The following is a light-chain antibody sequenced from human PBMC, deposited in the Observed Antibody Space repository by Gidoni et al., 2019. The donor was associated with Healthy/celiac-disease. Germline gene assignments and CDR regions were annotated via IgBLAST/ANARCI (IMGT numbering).Light chain of an antibody. CDR3: QQYNSYPWT. J-gene: IGKJ1*01. Sequence: DIQMTQSPSTLSASVGDRVTITCRASQSISSWLAWYQQKPGKAPKLLIYKASSLESGVPARFSGSGSGTEFTLTISSLQPDDLATYYCQQYNSYPWTFGQXTKVEIK. CDR1: QSISSW. CDR2: KAS. V-gene: IGKV1-5*03.